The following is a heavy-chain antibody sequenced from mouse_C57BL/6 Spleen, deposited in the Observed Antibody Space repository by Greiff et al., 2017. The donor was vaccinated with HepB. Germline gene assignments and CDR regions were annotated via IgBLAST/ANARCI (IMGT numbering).Heavy chain of an antibody. D-gene: IGHD2-4*01. J-gene: IGHJ4*01. V-gene: IGHV5-17*01. Sequence: EVKLEESGGGLVKPGGSLKLSCAASGFTFSDYGMHWVRQAPEKGLEWVAYISSGSSTIYYADTVKGRFTISRDNAKNTLFLQMTSLRSEDTAMYYCARTDYVLYYYAMDYWGQGTSVTVSS. CDR3: ARTDYVLYYYAMDY. CDR1: GFTFSDYG. CDR2: ISSGSSTI.